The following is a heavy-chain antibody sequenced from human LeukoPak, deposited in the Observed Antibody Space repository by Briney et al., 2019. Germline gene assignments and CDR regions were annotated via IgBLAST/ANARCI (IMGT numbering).Heavy chain of an antibody. Sequence: SETLPPTCFVSSGSISGYYCSWTLQPPRKGLEGIVYVYYSGNNNSNPSLKSRVTISIDTSKNQFSLKLSSVTAADPAMSYRARSPTRGYFDLWGRGTLVTVSS. V-gene: IGHV4-59*01. D-gene: IGHD4-17*01. CDR1: SGSISGYY. CDR3: ARSPTRGYFDL. CDR2: VYYSGNN. J-gene: IGHJ2*01.